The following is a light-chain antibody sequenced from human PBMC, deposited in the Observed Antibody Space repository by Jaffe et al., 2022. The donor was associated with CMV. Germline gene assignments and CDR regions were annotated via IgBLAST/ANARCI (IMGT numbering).Light chain of an antibody. CDR1: NIGSKN. CDR3: QMWDTSTDRV. J-gene: IGLJ2*01. CDR2: RDS. Sequence: SYELTQPLSVSVALGQTARITCGGNNIGSKNVHWYQQKPGQAPVLVIYRDSNRPSGIPERFSGSNSGNTATLTISRAQAGDEADYYCQMWDTSTDRVFGGGTKLTVL. V-gene: IGLV3-9*01.